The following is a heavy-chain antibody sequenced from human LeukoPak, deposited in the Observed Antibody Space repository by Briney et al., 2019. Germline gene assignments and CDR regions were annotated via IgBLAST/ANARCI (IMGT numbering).Heavy chain of an antibody. J-gene: IGHJ4*02. CDR1: GYTFTRYG. CDR3: ARSRLRNDSGWTY. D-gene: IGHD6-19*01. Sequence: ASVKVSCKASGYTFTRYGISWLRQAPGQGLEWMGWISAYNGKTHYIVELNGRVTMTTDTSTSTVYMELRSLRSDDTAIYYCARSRLRNDSGWTYWGQGTLVTVSS. CDR2: ISAYNGKT. V-gene: IGHV1-18*01.